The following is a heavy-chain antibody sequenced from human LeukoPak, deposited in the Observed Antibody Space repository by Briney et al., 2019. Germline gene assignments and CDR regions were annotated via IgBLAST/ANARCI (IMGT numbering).Heavy chain of an antibody. D-gene: IGHD4-11*01. CDR2: FSHRGGS. CDR3: ARDWGYSNRNWFDP. V-gene: IGHV4-38-2*02. Sequence: PSETLSLTCTVSGYSLSSGFFCDWIRQSPGKGLEWIGSFSHRGGSYHNPSLKSRVTISVDTSKNQFSLKLLSVTAADTAVYYCARDWGYSNRNWFDPWGQGTLVTVSS. CDR1: GYSLSSGFF. J-gene: IGHJ5*02.